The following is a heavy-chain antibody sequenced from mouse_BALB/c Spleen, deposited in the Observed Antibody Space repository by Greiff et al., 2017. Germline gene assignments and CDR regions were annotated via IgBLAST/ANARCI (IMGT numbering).Heavy chain of an antibody. D-gene: IGHD2-14*01. Sequence: EVKVVESGGGLVQPGESLKLSCESNEYEFPSHDMSWVRKTPEKRLELVAAINSDGGSTYYPDTMERRFIISRDNTKKTLYLQMSSLRSEDTALYYCARSHYRSEGFAYWGQGTLVTVSA. CDR3: ARSHYRSEGFAY. V-gene: IGHV5-2*01. CDR2: INSDGGST. J-gene: IGHJ3*01. CDR1: EYEFPSHD.